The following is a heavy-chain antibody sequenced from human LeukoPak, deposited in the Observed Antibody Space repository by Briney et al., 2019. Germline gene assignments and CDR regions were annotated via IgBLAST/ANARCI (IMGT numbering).Heavy chain of an antibody. CDR1: GLTFDDYG. Sequence: GGSLRLSCAASGLTFDDYGMSWVRQAPGKGLEWVSGINWNGGSTGYADSVKGRFTISRDNAKNSLYLQMNSLRAEDTALYYCARDRHHYYDSSGYYLANTFDYWGQGTLVTVSS. CDR2: INWNGGST. D-gene: IGHD3-22*01. V-gene: IGHV3-20*04. CDR3: ARDRHHYYDSSGYYLANTFDY. J-gene: IGHJ4*02.